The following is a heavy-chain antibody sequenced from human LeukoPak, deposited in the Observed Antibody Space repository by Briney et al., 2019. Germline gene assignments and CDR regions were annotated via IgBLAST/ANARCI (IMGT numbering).Heavy chain of an antibody. CDR3: ARGIKPGLGEAPAY. CDR1: GGSFSSYY. J-gene: IGHJ4*02. D-gene: IGHD3-10*01. CDR2: INDSGST. V-gene: IGHV4-59*01. Sequence: KPSEPLSLTCTVSGGSFSSYYWGWIRQPPGKGPEWIGYINDSGSTTYSPSLRSRVIISLDTSKSQFSLKLSSVTAADTAVYYCARGIKPGLGEAPAYWGQGTLVTVSS.